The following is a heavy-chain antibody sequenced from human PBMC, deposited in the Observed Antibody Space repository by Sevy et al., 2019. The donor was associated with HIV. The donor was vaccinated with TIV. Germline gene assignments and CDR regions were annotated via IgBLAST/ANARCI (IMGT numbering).Heavy chain of an antibody. Sequence: ASVKVSSKASGYTFTDYFMHWVRQAPGQGLEWMGWINPNSGGTNYAQKFQGRVTMTRDTSISTAYMELTRLRSDDTAVYYCARVLRSSSGTDYWGQGTLVTVSS. CDR2: INPNSGGT. CDR3: ARVLRSSSGTDY. V-gene: IGHV1-2*02. J-gene: IGHJ4*02. D-gene: IGHD6-6*01. CDR1: GYTFTDYF.